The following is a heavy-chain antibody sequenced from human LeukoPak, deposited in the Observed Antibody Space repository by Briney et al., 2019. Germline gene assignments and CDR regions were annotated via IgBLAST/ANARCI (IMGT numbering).Heavy chain of an antibody. CDR3: ARDSPISGSYYGGLGY. CDR2: INPSGGST. D-gene: IGHD1-26*01. Sequence: ASVKVSCKASGYTFTSYYMHWVRQAPGQGLEWMGIINPSGGSTSYAQKFQGRVTMTRDTSTSTVYMELSSLRSEDTAVYYCARDSPISGSYYGGLGYWGQGTLVTVSS. V-gene: IGHV1-46*01. J-gene: IGHJ4*02. CDR1: GYTFTSYY.